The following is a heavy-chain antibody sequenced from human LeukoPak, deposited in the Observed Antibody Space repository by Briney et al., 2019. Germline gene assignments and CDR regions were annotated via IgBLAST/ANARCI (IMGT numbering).Heavy chain of an antibody. D-gene: IGHD3-22*01. CDR3: AFASPRYDSSGYYHGWFDP. CDR2: INPNSGGT. CDR1: GYTFTGYY. Sequence: VASVNVSCKASGYTFTGYYMHWVRQAPGQGLEWMGWINPNSGGTNYAQKFQGRVTITTDESTSTAYMELSSLRSEDTAVYYCAFASPRYDSSGYYHGWFDPWGQGTLVTVSS. J-gene: IGHJ5*02. V-gene: IGHV1-2*02.